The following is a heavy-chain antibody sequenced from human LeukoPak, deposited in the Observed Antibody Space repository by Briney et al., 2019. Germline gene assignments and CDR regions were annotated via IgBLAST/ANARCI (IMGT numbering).Heavy chain of an antibody. V-gene: IGHV3-11*04. CDR1: GFTFSDYY. CDR3: ARQVVPAAIGWFDP. D-gene: IGHD2-2*01. J-gene: IGHJ5*02. Sequence: PGGSLRLSCAASGFTFSDYYMSWIRQAPGKGLEWVSYISSSGSTIYYADSVKGRFTISRDNAKNSLYLQMNSLRAEDTAVYYCARQVVPAAIGWFDPWGQGTLVTVSS. CDR2: ISSSGSTI.